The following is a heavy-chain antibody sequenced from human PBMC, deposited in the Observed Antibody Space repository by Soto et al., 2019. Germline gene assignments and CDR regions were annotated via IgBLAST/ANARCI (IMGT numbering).Heavy chain of an antibody. CDR1: GYTFTSYG. D-gene: IGHD3-10*01. Sequence: QVQLVQSGAEVKKPGASVKVSCKASGYTFTSYGISWVRQAPGQGLEWMGWISAYNGNTNYAQKLQGRVTMTTDTSSXTAYMELRSLRSDDTAVYYCARDRGFVVRAPPVDYWGQGTLVTVSS. CDR3: ARDRGFVVRAPPVDY. CDR2: ISAYNGNT. J-gene: IGHJ4*02. V-gene: IGHV1-18*01.